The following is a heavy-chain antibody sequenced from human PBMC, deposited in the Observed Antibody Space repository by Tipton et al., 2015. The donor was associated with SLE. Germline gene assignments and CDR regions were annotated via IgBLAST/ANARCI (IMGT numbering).Heavy chain of an antibody. CDR3: ARQLGYGDPFAFDY. CDR1: GGSIRSSSYY. V-gene: IGHV4-39*01. Sequence: TLSLTCTVSGGSIRSSSYYWGWIRQSPGKGLEWIGSIYPTGNTYYNPSLKSRVTVSVDTSKNHFSLKLSSVTAADTAIYYCARQLGYGDPFAFDYWAQGTLVTVSS. J-gene: IGHJ4*02. CDR2: IYPTGNT. D-gene: IGHD2-21*02.